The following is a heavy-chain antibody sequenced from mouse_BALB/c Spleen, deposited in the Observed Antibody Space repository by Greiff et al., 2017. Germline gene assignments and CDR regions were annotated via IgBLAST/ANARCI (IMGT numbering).Heavy chain of an antibody. D-gene: IGHD4-1*01. CDR1: GYTFTSYY. CDR2: INPSNGGT. Sequence: VQLQQPGAELVKPGASVKLSCKASGYTFTSYYMYWVKQRPGQGLEWIGGINPSNGGTNFNEKFKSKATLTVDKSSSTAYMQLSSLTSEDSAVYYCTRGLGRGWFAYWGQGTLVTVSA. J-gene: IGHJ3*01. CDR3: TRGLGRGWFAY. V-gene: IGHV1S81*02.